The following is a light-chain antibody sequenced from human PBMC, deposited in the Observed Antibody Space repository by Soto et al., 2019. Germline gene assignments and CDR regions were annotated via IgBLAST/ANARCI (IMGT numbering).Light chain of an antibody. V-gene: IGKV3-15*01. J-gene: IGKJ1*01. Sequence: EIVMTQSPATLSVSPGERATLSCRASQSVSTNLAWYQQTPGQAPRLLIYGASTRATAIPARFSGSGSGTEFTLTISSLQSEDFAVYYCQQYNNWPLTFGQGTKVDIK. CDR3: QQYNNWPLT. CDR1: QSVSTN. CDR2: GAS.